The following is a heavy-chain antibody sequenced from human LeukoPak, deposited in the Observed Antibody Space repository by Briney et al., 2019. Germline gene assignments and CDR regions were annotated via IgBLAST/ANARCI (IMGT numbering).Heavy chain of an antibody. Sequence: SETLSLTCAVYGGSFSGYYWSWIRQPPGKGLEWIGEIYHSGSTNYNPSLKSRVTISVDKSKNQFSLKLSSVIAADTAVYYCARVFRGCFDYWGQGTLVTVSS. J-gene: IGHJ4*02. CDR1: GGSFSGYY. D-gene: IGHD3-9*01. CDR2: IYHSGST. V-gene: IGHV4-34*01. CDR3: ARVFRGCFDY.